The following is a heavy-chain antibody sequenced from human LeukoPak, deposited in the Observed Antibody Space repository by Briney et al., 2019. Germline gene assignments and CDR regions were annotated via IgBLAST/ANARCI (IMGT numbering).Heavy chain of an antibody. V-gene: IGHV3-23*01. CDR3: ARAAPGWAARPSYYYGMDV. J-gene: IGHJ6*02. CDR1: GFTFSSYA. D-gene: IGHD6-6*01. CDR2: ISGSGGST. Sequence: PGGSLRLSCAASGFTFSSYAMSWVRQAPGKGLEWVSAISGSGGSTYYADSVKGRFTISRENAKNSLYLQMNSLRAGDTAVYYCARAAPGWAARPSYYYGMDVWGQGTTVTVSS.